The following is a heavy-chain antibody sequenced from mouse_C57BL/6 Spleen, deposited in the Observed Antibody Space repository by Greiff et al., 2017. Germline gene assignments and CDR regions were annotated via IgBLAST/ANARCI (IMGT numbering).Heavy chain of an antibody. V-gene: IGHV1-43*01. Sequence: EVQLQQSGPELVKPGASVKISCKASGYSFTGYYMHWVKHSSEKSLEWIGEINPSTGGTSYNQKFKGKATLTVDKSSSAANMQLKSRTSEDSAVYYCAGYYDYAMDYWGQGASVTVSS. CDR3: AGYYDYAMDY. CDR2: INPSTGGT. D-gene: IGHD2-4*01. CDR1: GYSFTGYY. J-gene: IGHJ4*01.